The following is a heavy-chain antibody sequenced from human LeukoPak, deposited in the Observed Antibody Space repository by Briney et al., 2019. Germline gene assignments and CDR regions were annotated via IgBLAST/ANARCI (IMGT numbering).Heavy chain of an antibody. V-gene: IGHV3-30-3*01. J-gene: IGHJ3*02. CDR1: GFIFSNYA. D-gene: IGHD4-17*01. CDR3: ASLTTVTTFDAFDI. CDR2: ISYDGSNQ. Sequence: GRSLRLSCAASGFIFSNYAMYWVRQAPGKGLEWAALISYDGSNQYYADSVKGRFTISRDNSKNTLYLQMNSLRAEDTAVYYCASLTTVTTFDAFDIWGQGTMVTVSS.